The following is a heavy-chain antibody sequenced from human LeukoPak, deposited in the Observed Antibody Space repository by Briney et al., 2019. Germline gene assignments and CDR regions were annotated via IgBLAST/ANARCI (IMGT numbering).Heavy chain of an antibody. Sequence: SSETLCLTCAVYGGSFSGYYWSWIRQPPGRGLEWIGEINHSGSTNYNPSLKSRVTISVDTSKNQFSLKLSSVTAADAAVYYCARVVVGEARGYFDYWGQGTLVTVSS. J-gene: IGHJ4*02. D-gene: IGHD3-10*01. CDR2: INHSGST. CDR3: ARVVVGEARGYFDY. CDR1: GGSFSGYY. V-gene: IGHV4-34*01.